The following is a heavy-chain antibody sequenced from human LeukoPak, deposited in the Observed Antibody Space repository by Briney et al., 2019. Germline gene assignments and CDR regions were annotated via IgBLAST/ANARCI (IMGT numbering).Heavy chain of an antibody. CDR1: GGSFSGYH. CDR2: INHSGST. D-gene: IGHD3-10*01. J-gene: IGHJ6*02. Sequence: SETLSLTCAVYGGSFSGYHWSWIRQPPGKGLEWIGEINHSGSTNYNPSLKSRVTISVDTSKNQFSLKLSSVTAADTAVYYCARLGYGSGSYYNMYYYYYGMDVWGQGTTVTVSS. CDR3: ARLGYGSGSYYNMYYYYYGMDV. V-gene: IGHV4-34*01.